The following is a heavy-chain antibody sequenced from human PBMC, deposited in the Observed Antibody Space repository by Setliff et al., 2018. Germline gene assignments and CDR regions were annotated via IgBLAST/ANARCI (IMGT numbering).Heavy chain of an antibody. V-gene: IGHV3-48*01. CDR1: GFTFSSYS. CDR3: AKNGGDIVVVPAAPIDY. Sequence: PGESLKISCAASGFTFSSYSMNWVRQAPGKGLEWVSYISSSSSTIYYADSVKGRFTISRDNAKNSLYLQMNSLRAEDTAVYYCAKNGGDIVVVPAAPIDYWGQGTLVTVS. D-gene: IGHD2-2*01. J-gene: IGHJ4*02. CDR2: ISSSSSTI.